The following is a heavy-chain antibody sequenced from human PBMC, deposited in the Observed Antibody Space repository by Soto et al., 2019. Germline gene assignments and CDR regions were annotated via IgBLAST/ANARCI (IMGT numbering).Heavy chain of an antibody. J-gene: IGHJ6*04. CDR2: IQSGGTT. Sequence: ESGGGLVQPGGSLRLSCASSGFTVSSKYMTWFRQAPGKGLEWVSLIQSGGTTYYADSVKGRFTISRDTSENTLHLQMDSLRVEDTAVYYCARDDVLCDGGRCYGIPLDVWGKWTTVTVSS. V-gene: IGHV3-66*01. D-gene: IGHD2-15*01. CDR3: ARDDVLCDGGRCYGIPLDV. CDR1: GFTVSSKY.